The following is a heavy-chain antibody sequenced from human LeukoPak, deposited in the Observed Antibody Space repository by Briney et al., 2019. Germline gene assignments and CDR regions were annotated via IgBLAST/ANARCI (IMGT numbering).Heavy chain of an antibody. J-gene: IGHJ1*01. V-gene: IGHV3-23*01. CDR1: GFTFSSYA. Sequence: GGSLRLSCAASGFTFSSYAMSWVRQAPGKGLEWVSAISEGGGRTYYADSVKGRFTISRDNSKNTLYLQMNSLRAEDTAVYYCATYSSSNGREFQYWGQGTLVTVSS. D-gene: IGHD2-2*01. CDR2: ISEGGGRT. CDR3: ATYSSSNGREFQY.